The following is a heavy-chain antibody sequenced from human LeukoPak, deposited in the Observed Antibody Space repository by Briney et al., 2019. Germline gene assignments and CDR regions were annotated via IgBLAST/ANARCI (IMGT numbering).Heavy chain of an antibody. CDR1: GFTFSSYA. D-gene: IGHD1-26*01. Sequence: GGSLRLSCAASGFTFSSYAMHWVRQAPGKGLEWVAVISYDGSNKYYADSVKGRFIISRDNAKNSLYLQMNSLRAEDTALYYCAKGPVGATYFDYWGQGTLVTVSS. J-gene: IGHJ4*02. CDR2: ISYDGSNK. CDR3: AKGPVGATYFDY. V-gene: IGHV3-30-3*01.